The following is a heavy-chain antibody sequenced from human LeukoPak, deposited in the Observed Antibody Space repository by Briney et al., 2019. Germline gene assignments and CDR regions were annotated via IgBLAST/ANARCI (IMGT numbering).Heavy chain of an antibody. CDR3: VRRGIEVAGTDY. V-gene: IGHV5-51*01. Sequence: GESLKISCKGSGYRFTSYWIGWVRQMPGKGLEWMGIIYPGDSNTRYSPSFQGQVTISADESISTAYLQWSSLRASDTAMYYCVRRGIEVAGTDYWGQGTLVTVSS. D-gene: IGHD6-19*01. CDR1: GYRFTSYW. CDR2: IYPGDSNT. J-gene: IGHJ4*02.